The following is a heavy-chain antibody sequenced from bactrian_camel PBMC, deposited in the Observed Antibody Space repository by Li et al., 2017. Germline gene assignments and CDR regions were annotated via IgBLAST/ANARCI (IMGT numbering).Heavy chain of an antibody. D-gene: IGHD6*01. Sequence: QLVESGGGLVQPGGSLRLSCAASGFTLGSAWMYWVRQAPGKGLEWVSIIDSGGGTTYYTDSVKGRFTVSRDNAKNTVYLQTNSLKPEDTAVYYCVADLNRWGLGTQVTVS. CDR1: GFTLGSAW. CDR2: IDSGGGTT. J-gene: IGHJ4*01. CDR3: VADLNR. V-gene: IGHV3S25*01.